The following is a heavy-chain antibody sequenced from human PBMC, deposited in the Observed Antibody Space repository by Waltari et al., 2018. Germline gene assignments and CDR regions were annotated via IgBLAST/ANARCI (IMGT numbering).Heavy chain of an antibody. J-gene: IGHJ4*02. Sequence: VQVLESGGGVVQPGGSMRLSCAASGFTFSSYGMHWVRQAPGNVLGLVAFIVYDENDKYYVWSVKGRFTISRDNSNNMLYVEMNSLRPEDTGLYYCASYTGSPSRPGPPSLWGQGTLVIVSS. D-gene: IGHD1-26*01. CDR2: IVYDENDK. V-gene: IGHV3-30*02. CDR1: GFTFSSYG. CDR3: ASYTGSPSRPGPPSL.